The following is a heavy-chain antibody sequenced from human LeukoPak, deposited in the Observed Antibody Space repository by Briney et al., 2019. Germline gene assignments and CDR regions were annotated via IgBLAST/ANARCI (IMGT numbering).Heavy chain of an antibody. Sequence: GGSLRLSCAASGFTFSSYAMHWVRQAPGKGPEWVAVISYDGSNKYYADSVKGRFTISRDNSKNTLYLQMNSLRAEDTAVYYCARRTEVRYFDWNYYYYYGMDVWGQGTTVTVSS. J-gene: IGHJ6*02. V-gene: IGHV3-30-3*01. CDR3: ARRTEVRYFDWNYYYYYGMDV. D-gene: IGHD3-9*01. CDR2: ISYDGSNK. CDR1: GFTFSSYA.